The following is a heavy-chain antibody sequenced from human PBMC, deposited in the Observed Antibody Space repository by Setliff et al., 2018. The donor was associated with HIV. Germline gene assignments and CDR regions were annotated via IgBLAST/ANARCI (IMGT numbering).Heavy chain of an antibody. J-gene: IGHJ4*02. CDR2: MYYTGTT. Sequence: PSETLSLTCTVSGASLTGYHWSWIRQSAGKELEWIGRMYYTGTTDYNPSLMSRVTLSIDRSKNQFALEVNSMTAADAAVYYCARSIYGSGTYPLDIWSQGTLVTVSS. CDR1: GASLTGYH. V-gene: IGHV4-4*07. D-gene: IGHD3-10*01. CDR3: ARSIYGSGTYPLDI.